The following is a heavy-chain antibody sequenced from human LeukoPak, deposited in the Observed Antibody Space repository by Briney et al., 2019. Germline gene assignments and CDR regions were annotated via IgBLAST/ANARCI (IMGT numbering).Heavy chain of an antibody. Sequence: GESLKISCKGSGYSFTSYCIGWVRQMPGKGLEWMGIIYPGDSDTRYSPSFQGQVTISADKSISTAYLQWSSLKASDTAMYYCASGYYYDSSGPEYFQHWGQGTLVTVSS. CDR2: IYPGDSDT. D-gene: IGHD3-22*01. J-gene: IGHJ1*01. CDR3: ASGYYYDSSGPEYFQH. V-gene: IGHV5-51*01. CDR1: GYSFTSYC.